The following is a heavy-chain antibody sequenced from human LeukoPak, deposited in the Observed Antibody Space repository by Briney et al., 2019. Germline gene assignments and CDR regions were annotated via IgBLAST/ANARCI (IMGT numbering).Heavy chain of an antibody. Sequence: GGSLRLSCAASGFTFSNAWMSWVRQAPGKGLVWVSRITSDGTATTYADSVKGRFTISRDNAKNTLYLQMNSLRVEDTALYYCARGYNYANDFDSWGQGTLVSVSS. D-gene: IGHD5-24*01. CDR1: GFTFSNAW. V-gene: IGHV3-74*01. CDR2: ITSDGTAT. CDR3: ARGYNYANDFDS. J-gene: IGHJ4*02.